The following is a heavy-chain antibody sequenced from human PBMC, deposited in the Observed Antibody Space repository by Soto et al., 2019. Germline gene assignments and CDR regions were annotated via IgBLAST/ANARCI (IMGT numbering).Heavy chain of an antibody. CDR2: ISSSGSTI. CDR1: GFTFSSYE. Sequence: EVQLVESGGGLVQPGGSLRLSCAASGFTFSSYEMNWVRQAPGKGLGWVSYISSSGSTIYYADSVKGRFTISRDNAKNPLSLQMNSLRAEDTAVYYCARVATGIVVTARASDIWRQGTMFTVSS. J-gene: IGHJ3*02. CDR3: ARVATGIVVTARASDI. D-gene: IGHD6-19*01. V-gene: IGHV3-48*03.